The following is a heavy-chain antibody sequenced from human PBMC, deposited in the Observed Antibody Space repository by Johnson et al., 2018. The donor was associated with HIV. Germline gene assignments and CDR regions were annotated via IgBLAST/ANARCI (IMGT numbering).Heavy chain of an antibody. CDR1: GFTFDDYA. J-gene: IGHJ3*02. CDR3: AKDLDGDYEPVGAFDI. CDR2: ITWNSGSI. Sequence: QLVESGGGLVQPARSLSPSSAPSGFTFDDYALHWVRQAPGKGLEWVSGITWNSGSIGYADSVEGRFTIARDNAKNSLYLQMNSLRTEDTALYYCAKDLDGDYEPVGAFDIWGQGTMVTVSS. D-gene: IGHD4-17*01. V-gene: IGHV3-9*01.